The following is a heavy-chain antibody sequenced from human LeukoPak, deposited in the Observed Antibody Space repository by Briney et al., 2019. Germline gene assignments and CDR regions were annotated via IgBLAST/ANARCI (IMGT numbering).Heavy chain of an antibody. CDR3: ARGSYREGDDYVWGSYHLYYFDY. V-gene: IGHV1-2*04. D-gene: IGHD3-16*02. Sequence: GASVKVSCKASGYTFTGYYMHWVRQAPGQGLEWMGWINPNSGDTNYAQKFQGWVTMTRDTSISTAYMELSRLTSDDTAVYYCARGSYREGDDYVWGSYHLYYFDYWGQGTLVTVSS. CDR1: GYTFTGYY. J-gene: IGHJ4*02. CDR2: INPNSGDT.